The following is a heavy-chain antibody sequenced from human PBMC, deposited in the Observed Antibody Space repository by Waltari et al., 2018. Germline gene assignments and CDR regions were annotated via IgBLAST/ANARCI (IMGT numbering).Heavy chain of an antibody. CDR1: GFIVTSAW. CDR2: INNDGSGT. Sequence: VQLVEAGGGLVQPGGSLRLACTASGFIVTSAWLAWVRQAPGKGLVWVSRINNDGSGTSYADSVMGRFTISRDNAKDTVYLQMDSLRVEDTAVYYCVTDVETLVGRDWGQGTLVTVST. V-gene: IGHV3-74*01. CDR3: VTDVETLVGRD. D-gene: IGHD1-26*01. J-gene: IGHJ4*02.